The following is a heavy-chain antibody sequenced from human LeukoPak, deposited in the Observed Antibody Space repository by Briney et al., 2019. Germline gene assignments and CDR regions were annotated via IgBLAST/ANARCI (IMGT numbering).Heavy chain of an antibody. CDR2: IIPIFGTA. Sequence: SVKVFCKASGYTFTSYYMHWVRQAPGQGLEWMGGIIPIFGTANYAQKFQGRVTITTDESTSTAYMELSSLRSEDTAVYYCARAPRIAVAGSPAFDYWGQGTLVTVSS. CDR3: ARAPRIAVAGSPAFDY. D-gene: IGHD6-19*01. J-gene: IGHJ4*02. CDR1: GYTFTSYY. V-gene: IGHV1-69*05.